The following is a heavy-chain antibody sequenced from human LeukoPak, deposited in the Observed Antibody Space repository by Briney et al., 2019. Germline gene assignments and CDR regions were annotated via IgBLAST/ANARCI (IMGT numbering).Heavy chain of an antibody. Sequence: GASVKFSCKASGYTFTGYYMHWVRQAPGQGLEWMGWINPNSGGTNYAQKFQGRVTMTRDTSISTAYMELSRLRSDDTAVYYCAREIWVAAAGRRNWFDPWGQGTLVTVSS. V-gene: IGHV1-2*02. CDR3: AREIWVAAAGRRNWFDP. CDR2: INPNSGGT. CDR1: GYTFTGYY. J-gene: IGHJ5*02. D-gene: IGHD6-13*01.